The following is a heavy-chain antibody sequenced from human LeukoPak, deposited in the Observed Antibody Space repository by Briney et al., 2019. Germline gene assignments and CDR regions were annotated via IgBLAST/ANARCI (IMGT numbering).Heavy chain of an antibody. CDR3: ATLYGDYNWYFDL. Sequence: GGSLRLSCAASGFTFSSYAMSWVRQAPGKGLEWVSTLSASGGSTFYAASVKGRSTASRDNSKNTLFLQMNTLRAEDTAVYYCATLYGDYNWYFDLWGRGTLVTVSS. CDR1: GFTFSSYA. D-gene: IGHD4-17*01. V-gene: IGHV3-23*01. J-gene: IGHJ2*01. CDR2: LSASGGST.